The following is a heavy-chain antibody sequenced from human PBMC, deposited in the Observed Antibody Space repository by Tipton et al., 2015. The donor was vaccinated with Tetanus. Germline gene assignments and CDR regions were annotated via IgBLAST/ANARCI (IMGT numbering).Heavy chain of an antibody. V-gene: IGHV3-7*01. CDR2: IKQDGSAQ. D-gene: IGHD3-16*01. Sequence: SLRLSCVASGFTFRNSCMTWVRQAPGKGLEWVANIKQDGSAQYYVDSVKGRFTFSRDNAKNSLYLQVNSLRVEDTAVYYCARAISSRWGKHDAFDIWGQGTTVAVSP. CDR3: ARAISSRWGKHDAFDI. CDR1: GFTFRNSC. J-gene: IGHJ3*02.